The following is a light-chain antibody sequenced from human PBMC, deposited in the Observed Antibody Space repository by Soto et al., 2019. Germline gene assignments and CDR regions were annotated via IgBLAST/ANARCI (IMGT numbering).Light chain of an antibody. CDR1: QSVSSGS. J-gene: IGKJ2*01. CDR2: GAS. Sequence: EIVLTQSPGTRSVSPGERATLSCRASQSVSSGSLAWYQQKRGQAPRLRIYGASSRATGIPDRFSGSGSETDFTLTITRLEPEDSAVYYCQQYAGSPRTFGRGTKVDIK. V-gene: IGKV3-20*01. CDR3: QQYAGSPRT.